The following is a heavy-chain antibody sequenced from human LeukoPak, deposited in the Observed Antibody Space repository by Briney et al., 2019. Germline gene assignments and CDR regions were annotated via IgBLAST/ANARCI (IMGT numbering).Heavy chain of an antibody. CDR1: GYTFTSYD. CDR3: ARGLSSSWYRGSGSPTYYFDY. V-gene: IGHV1-8*01. Sequence: ASVKVSCKASGYTFTSYDINWVRQATGQGLEWMGWMNPNSGNTGYAQKFQGRVTMTRNTSISTAYMELSSLRSEDTAVYYCARGLSSSWYRGSGSPTYYFDYWGQGTLVTVSS. D-gene: IGHD6-13*01. CDR2: MNPNSGNT. J-gene: IGHJ4*02.